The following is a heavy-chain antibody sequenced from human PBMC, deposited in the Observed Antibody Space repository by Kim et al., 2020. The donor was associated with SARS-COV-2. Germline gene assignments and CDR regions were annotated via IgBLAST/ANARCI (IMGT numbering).Heavy chain of an antibody. J-gene: IGHJ6*02. CDR3: AKGSADDV. CDR2: ILGRTGDT. CDR1: GFPFATYD. Sequence: GGSLRLSCAASGFPFATYDMSWVRQAPGKGLEWVSTILGRTGDTFYVDSVKGRFTVSRDNSKNTLYLQMNSLRAEDTALYYCAKGSADDVCGQGTADTVSS. V-gene: IGHV3-23*01.